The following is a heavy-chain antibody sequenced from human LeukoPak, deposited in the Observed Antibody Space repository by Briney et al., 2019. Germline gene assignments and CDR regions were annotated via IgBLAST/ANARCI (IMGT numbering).Heavy chain of an antibody. CDR1: GGTFSSYA. CDR2: IIPIFGTA. J-gene: IGHJ6*02. V-gene: IGHV1-69*13. Sequence: SVKVSCKAPGGTFSSYAISWVRQAPGQGLEWMGGIIPIFGTANYAQKFQGRVTITADESTSTAYMELSSLRSEDTAVYYCARVRTMIVASPQYYGMDVWGQGTTVTVSS. CDR3: ARVRTMIVASPQYYGMDV. D-gene: IGHD3-22*01.